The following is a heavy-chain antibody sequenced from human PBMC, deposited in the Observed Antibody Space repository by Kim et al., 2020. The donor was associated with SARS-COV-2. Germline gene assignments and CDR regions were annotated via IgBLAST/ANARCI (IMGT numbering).Heavy chain of an antibody. D-gene: IGHD4-17*01. CDR2: ISYDGSNK. CDR3: AKDPDYGVAFHI. J-gene: IGHJ3*02. Sequence: GGSLRLSCAASGFTFISYGIHWVRQAPGKGLEWVAVISYDGSNKYYADSVKGRFTISRDNSKSTLYLQMNSLRAEDTAVYYCAKDPDYGVAFHIWGQGTMVTVSS. V-gene: IGHV3-30*18. CDR1: GFTFISYG.